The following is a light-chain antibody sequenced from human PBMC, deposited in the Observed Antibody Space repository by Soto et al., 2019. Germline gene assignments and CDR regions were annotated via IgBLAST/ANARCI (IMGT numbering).Light chain of an antibody. CDR2: EVT. CDR1: SSDVGGYNY. J-gene: IGLJ1*01. CDR3: SSYTSSSTFPCV. V-gene: IGLV2-14*01. Sequence: QSVLTQPASVSGSPGQSITISCTGTSSDVGGYNYVSWYQQHPGKAPKLMVYEVTNRHAGISNRFSGSKSGNTASLTISGLQAEDEADYYCSSYTSSSTFPCVFGTGTKLTVL.